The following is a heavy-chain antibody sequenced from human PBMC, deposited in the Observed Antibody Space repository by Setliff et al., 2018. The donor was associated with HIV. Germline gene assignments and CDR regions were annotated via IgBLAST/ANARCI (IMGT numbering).Heavy chain of an antibody. D-gene: IGHD3-3*01. J-gene: IGHJ3*02. Sequence: ASVKVSCKASGYTFTGFYIHWVRQAPGQGLEWMGRINPNSGVTNSAQKFQGRVTMTRDTSISTAYLELSRLRYDDTAVYYCARDRNDLCSGTLSGLHAVDIWGQGTMVTVSS. CDR2: INPNSGVT. V-gene: IGHV1-2*06. CDR3: ARDRNDLCSGTLSGLHAVDI. CDR1: GYTFTGFY.